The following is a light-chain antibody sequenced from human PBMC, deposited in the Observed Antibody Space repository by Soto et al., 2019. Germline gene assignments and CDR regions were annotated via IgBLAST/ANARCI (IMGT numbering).Light chain of an antibody. Sequence: QSVLTQPPSVSGAPGQRVTISCTGSSSNIGAGHNVHWYQQVPGTAPKLLIYGDSNRPSGVPDRFSGSKSGTSASLAITGLQAEDEAEYYCQSYDSSLSGWLFGGGTKLTVL. CDR3: QSYDSSLSGWL. CDR2: GDS. CDR1: SSNIGAGHN. V-gene: IGLV1-40*01. J-gene: IGLJ3*02.